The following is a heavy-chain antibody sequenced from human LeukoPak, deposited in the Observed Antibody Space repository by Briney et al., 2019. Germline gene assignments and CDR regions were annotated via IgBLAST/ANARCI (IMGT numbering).Heavy chain of an antibody. CDR3: ARGGITMVRGVTFHAFDI. J-gene: IGHJ3*02. CDR2: ISYDGSNK. Sequence: GGSLRLSCAASGFTFSSYAMHWVRQAPGKGLEWVAVISYDGSNKYYADSVKGRFTISRDNSKNTLYLQMNSLRAEDTAVYYCARGGITMVRGVTFHAFDIWGQGTMVTVSS. CDR1: GFTFSSYA. V-gene: IGHV3-30-3*01. D-gene: IGHD3-10*01.